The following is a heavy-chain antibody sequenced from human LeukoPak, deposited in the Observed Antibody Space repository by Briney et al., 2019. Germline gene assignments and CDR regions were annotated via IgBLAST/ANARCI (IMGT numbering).Heavy chain of an antibody. D-gene: IGHD2-15*01. CDR1: GYTFTSYG. Sequence: ASVKVSCKASGYTFTSYGISWARQAPGQGLEWMGWISAYNGNTNYAQKLQGRVTMTTDTSTSTAYMELRSLRSDDTAVYYCARIPFGYCSGGSCYYYYYMDVWGKGTTVTVSS. J-gene: IGHJ6*03. V-gene: IGHV1-18*01. CDR2: ISAYNGNT. CDR3: ARIPFGYCSGGSCYYYYYMDV.